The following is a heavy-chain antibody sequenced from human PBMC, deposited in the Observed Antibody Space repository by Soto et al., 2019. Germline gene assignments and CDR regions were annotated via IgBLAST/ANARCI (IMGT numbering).Heavy chain of an antibody. Sequence: KSSETLSLTCAVSGYSISSRYYWGWIRQPPGKGLEWIGSIYLSGSTYYNPSLKSRVTISVDTSKKQFSLKLTSVTAADTALYYCARSDRYGGPLDAWGPGTTVTVSS. CDR3: ARSDRYGGPLDA. V-gene: IGHV4-38-2*01. CDR1: GYSISSRYY. CDR2: IYLSGST. J-gene: IGHJ6*02. D-gene: IGHD2-21*01.